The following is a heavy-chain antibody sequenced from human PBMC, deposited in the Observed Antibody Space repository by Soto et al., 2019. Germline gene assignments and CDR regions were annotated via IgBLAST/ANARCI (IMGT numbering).Heavy chain of an antibody. V-gene: IGHV1-69*13. D-gene: IGHD4-17*01. CDR1: GDTFSSYA. CDR2: LIPIFGAA. J-gene: IGHJ6*02. Sequence: SLKVSGNASGDTFSSYALSWVRQAPGQGLEWMGGLIPIFGAANYAQKFQGRVTITADESTSTAYMELSSLRSEDTAVYYCARPYDYGDGMDVWGQGTTVTVSS. CDR3: ARPYDYGDGMDV.